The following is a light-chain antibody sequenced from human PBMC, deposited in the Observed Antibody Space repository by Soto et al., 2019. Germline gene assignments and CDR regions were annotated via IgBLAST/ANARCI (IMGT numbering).Light chain of an antibody. V-gene: IGKV3-20*01. CDR2: AAS. CDR1: QSVSSTH. Sequence: EIVLTQSPGTLSLFPGERATFSCRASQSVSSTHLAWYQQKPGQAPRLLIYAASSRATGIPDRFSGSGSGRDFTLTISRLEPEDSAVYYCQHYGTSPRTFGQGTKVESK. J-gene: IGKJ1*01. CDR3: QHYGTSPRT.